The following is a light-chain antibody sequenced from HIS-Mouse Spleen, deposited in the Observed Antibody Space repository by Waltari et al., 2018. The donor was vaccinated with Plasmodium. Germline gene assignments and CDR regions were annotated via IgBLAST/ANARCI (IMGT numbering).Light chain of an antibody. CDR2: SNN. CDR1: SPNIGSNP. CDR3: AAWDDSLNGPV. V-gene: IGLV1-44*01. Sequence: QSVLTQPPSASGTPGQRVPISCSGSSPNIGSNPVNWYQPPPGTAPKLLIYSNNQRPSGVPDRFSGSKSGTSASLAISGLQSEDEADYYCAAWDDSLNGPVFGGGTKLTVL. J-gene: IGLJ3*02.